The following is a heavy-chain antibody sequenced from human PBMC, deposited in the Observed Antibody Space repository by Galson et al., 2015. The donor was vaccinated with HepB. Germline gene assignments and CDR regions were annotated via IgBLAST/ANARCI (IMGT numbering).Heavy chain of an antibody. V-gene: IGHV3-23*01. Sequence: SLRLSCAASGFTFSSYAMSWVRQAPGKGLEWVAAISGSGGSTYYADSVKGRFTISRDNSKNTLYLQMNSLRAEDTAVYYCAKDDRIALAGQAFDIWGQGTMVTVSS. D-gene: IGHD6-19*01. CDR1: GFTFSSYA. CDR3: AKDDRIALAGQAFDI. J-gene: IGHJ3*02. CDR2: ISGSGGST.